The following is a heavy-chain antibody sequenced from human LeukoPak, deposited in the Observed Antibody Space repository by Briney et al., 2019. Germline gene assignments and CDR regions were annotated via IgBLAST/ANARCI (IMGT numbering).Heavy chain of an antibody. J-gene: IGHJ4*02. D-gene: IGHD5-18*01. Sequence: TSETLSLTCTVSGGSISSYYWSWIRQPPGKGLEWIGYIYYSGSTNYNPSLKSRVTISVHTSKNQFSLKLNSVTAADTAVYYCARVQIGYSYGLFDYWGQGTLVTVSS. V-gene: IGHV4-59*13. CDR1: GGSISSYY. CDR2: IYYSGST. CDR3: ARVQIGYSYGLFDY.